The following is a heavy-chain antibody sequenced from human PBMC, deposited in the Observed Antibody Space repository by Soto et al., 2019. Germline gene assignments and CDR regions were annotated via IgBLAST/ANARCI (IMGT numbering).Heavy chain of an antibody. D-gene: IGHD3-10*02. J-gene: IGHJ2*01. Sequence: GKGLEYVSAISSNGGSTYYADSVKGRFTISRDNSKNTLYLQMSSLRAEDTAVYFFCFQADDGIRGVRSVSAFLLNRSSDL. V-gene: IGHV3-64D*08. CDR2: ISSNGGST. CDR3: CFQADDGIRGVRSVSAFLLNRSSDL.